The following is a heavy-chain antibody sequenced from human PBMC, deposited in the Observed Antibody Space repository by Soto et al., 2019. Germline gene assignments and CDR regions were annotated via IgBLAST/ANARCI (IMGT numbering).Heavy chain of an antibody. Sequence: SENLSLTCTVSSDSIGSVTYYWAWIRQPPGRGLEWIGTLSYLVTTDYNPSLKSRVTSSKDASKNQCSLKLTSMTAADTAVYYCATGRSDSAWYEEHFWVQGTLVT. D-gene: IGHD6-19*01. CDR2: LSYLVTT. CDR1: SDSIGSVTYY. J-gene: IGHJ4*02. V-gene: IGHV4-39*01. CDR3: ATGRSDSAWYEEHF.